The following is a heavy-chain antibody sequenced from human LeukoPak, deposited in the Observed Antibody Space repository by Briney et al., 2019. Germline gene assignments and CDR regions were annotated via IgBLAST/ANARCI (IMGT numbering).Heavy chain of an antibody. J-gene: IGHJ3*02. D-gene: IGHD6-13*01. CDR1: GGSISSSSYY. CDR3: ATPIPAARYFLDI. CDR2: IYYSGST. V-gene: IGHV4-39*01. Sequence: PSETLSLTCTVSGGSISSSSYYWGWIRQPPGKGLEWIGSIYYSGSTYYNPSLKSRVTISVDTSKNQFSLKLSSVTAADTAVYYCATPIPAARYFLDIWGQGTMVTVSS.